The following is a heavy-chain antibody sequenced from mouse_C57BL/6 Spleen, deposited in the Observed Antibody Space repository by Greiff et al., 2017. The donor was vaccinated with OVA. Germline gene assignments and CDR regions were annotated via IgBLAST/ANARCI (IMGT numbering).Heavy chain of an antibody. Sequence: EVKLMESGGGLVKPGGSLKLSCAASGFTFSDYGMHWVRQAPEKGLEWVAYISSGSSTIYYAATVKGRFTISRDNAKNTLFLQMTSLRSEDTAMYYCARDGYDHFAYWGQGTLVTVSA. D-gene: IGHD2-2*01. V-gene: IGHV5-17*01. J-gene: IGHJ3*01. CDR2: ISSGSSTI. CDR3: ARDGYDHFAY. CDR1: GFTFSDYG.